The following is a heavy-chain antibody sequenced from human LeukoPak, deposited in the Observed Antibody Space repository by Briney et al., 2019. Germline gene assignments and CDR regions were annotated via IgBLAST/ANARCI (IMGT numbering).Heavy chain of an antibody. Sequence: GSSVKVSCKASGGTFSSYAISWVRQAPGQGLEWMGWISAYNGNTNYAQKLQGRVTMTTDTSTSTAYMELRSLRSDDTAVYYCASTPPSIEWYSSSFPTDYWGQGTLVTVSS. V-gene: IGHV1-18*01. D-gene: IGHD6-6*01. J-gene: IGHJ4*02. CDR1: GGTFSSYA. CDR3: ASTPPSIEWYSSSFPTDY. CDR2: ISAYNGNT.